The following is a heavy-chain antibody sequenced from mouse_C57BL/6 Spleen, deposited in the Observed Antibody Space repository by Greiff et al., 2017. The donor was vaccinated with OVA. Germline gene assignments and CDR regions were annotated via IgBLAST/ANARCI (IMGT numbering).Heavy chain of an antibody. Sequence: EVQVVESGGGLVKPGGSLKLSCAASGFTFSDYGMHWVRQAPEKGLEWVAYISSGSSTIYYADTVKGRFTISRDNAKNTLFLQMTSLRSEDTAMYYCARLTGPYYYAMDYWGQGTSVTVSS. J-gene: IGHJ4*01. V-gene: IGHV5-17*01. CDR2: ISSGSSTI. CDR1: GFTFSDYG. D-gene: IGHD4-1*01. CDR3: ARLTGPYYYAMDY.